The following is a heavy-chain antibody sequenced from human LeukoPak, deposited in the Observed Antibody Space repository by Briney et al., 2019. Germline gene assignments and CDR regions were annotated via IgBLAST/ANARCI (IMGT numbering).Heavy chain of an antibody. CDR3: AHRLSDFWSGYGFDP. V-gene: IGHV2-5*01. D-gene: IGHD3-3*01. CDR2: IYWNDDK. Sequence: SGPTLVKPTQTLTLTCTFSGFSLSTSGVGGGWIRQPPGKALEWLALIYWNDDKGYSPSLKSRLTITKDPSKNQVVLTMTHMAPVDTDTYYCAHRLSDFWSGYGFDPWGQGTLVTVSS. CDR1: GFSLSTSGVG. J-gene: IGHJ5*02.